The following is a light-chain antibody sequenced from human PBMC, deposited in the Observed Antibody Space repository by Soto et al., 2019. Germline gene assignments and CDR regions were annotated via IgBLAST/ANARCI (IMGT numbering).Light chain of an antibody. Sequence: QSALTQPASVSGSPGQSITISCTGTNSDVGTYIYVSWYQQRPGKAPKLLIYEVTNRPSGVSNRFSASKSGNTASLTISGLQAEDEADYYCSSYTTTTTPLVFGTGTQLTVL. CDR3: SSYTTTTTPLV. CDR1: NSDVGTYIY. J-gene: IGLJ1*01. V-gene: IGLV2-14*01. CDR2: EVT.